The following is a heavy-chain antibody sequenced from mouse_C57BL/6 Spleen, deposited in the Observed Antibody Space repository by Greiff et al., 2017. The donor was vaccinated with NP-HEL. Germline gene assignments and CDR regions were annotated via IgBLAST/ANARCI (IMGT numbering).Heavy chain of an antibody. CDR3: ARSLDAMDY. V-gene: IGHV1-69*01. CDR2: IDPSDSYT. Sequence: QVQLQQSGAELVMPGASVKLSCKASGYTFTSYWMHWVKQRPGQGLEWIGEIDPSDSYTNYNQKFKGKSTLTVDKSSSTAYMQLSSLTSEDSAVYYCARSLDAMDYWGQGTSVTVSS. CDR1: GYTFTSYW. D-gene: IGHD3-3*01. J-gene: IGHJ4*01.